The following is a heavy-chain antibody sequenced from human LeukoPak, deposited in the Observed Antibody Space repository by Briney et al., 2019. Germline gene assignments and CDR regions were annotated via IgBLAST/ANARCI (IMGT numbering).Heavy chain of an antibody. V-gene: IGHV3-23*01. Sequence: GGSLRLSCAASGFTFSSYAMSWVRQAPGKGLEWVSAISGSGGSTYYADSGKGGITTSRDNSKNTLYLQMNSLRAEDTAVYYCASSNWNYGGVGFDPWGQGTLVTVSS. CDR1: GFTFSSYA. CDR3: ASSNWNYGGVGFDP. J-gene: IGHJ5*02. D-gene: IGHD1-7*01. CDR2: ISGSGGST.